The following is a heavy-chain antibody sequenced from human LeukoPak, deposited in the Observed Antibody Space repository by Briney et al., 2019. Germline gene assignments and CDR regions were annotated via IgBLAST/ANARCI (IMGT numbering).Heavy chain of an antibody. CDR3: ARDHPLGAYNY. V-gene: IGHV1-3*01. CDR2: INAGNGNT. D-gene: IGHD1-26*01. Sequence: GASVKVSCKASGYTFTSYAMHWVRQAPGQRLEWMGWINAGNGNTKNSQKFQGRVTITRDTSASTAYMELSSLRSEDTAVYYRARDHPLGAYNYWGREPWSPSPQ. CDR1: GYTFTSYA. J-gene: IGHJ4*02.